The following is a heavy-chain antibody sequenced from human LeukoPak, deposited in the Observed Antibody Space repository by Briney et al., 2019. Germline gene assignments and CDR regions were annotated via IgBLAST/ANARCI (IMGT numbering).Heavy chain of an antibody. CDR2: INHSGST. CDR3: ATRGYSYGYRG. Sequence: SETLSLTCAVYGRSFSGYYWSWIRQPPGKGLEWIGEINHSGSTNYNPSLKSRVTISVDTSKNQFSLKLSSVTAADTAVYYCATRGYSYGYRGWGQGTLVTVSS. J-gene: IGHJ4*02. D-gene: IGHD5-18*01. V-gene: IGHV4-34*01. CDR1: GRSFSGYY.